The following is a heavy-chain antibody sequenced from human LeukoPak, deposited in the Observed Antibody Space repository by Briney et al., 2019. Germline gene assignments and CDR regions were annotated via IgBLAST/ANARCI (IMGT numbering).Heavy chain of an antibody. V-gene: IGHV3-30*19. CDR2: ILSDGSKE. J-gene: IGHJ4*02. Sequence: GGSLRLSCAASGFTFSSYGMHWVRQAPGKGLEWVAVILSDGSKEFYTDSVKGRFTISRDNSKNTLYLQMNSLRAEDTAVYYCARAHVAGAPLGYWGQGTLVTVSS. CDR3: ARAHVAGAPLGY. CDR1: GFTFSSYG. D-gene: IGHD1-26*01.